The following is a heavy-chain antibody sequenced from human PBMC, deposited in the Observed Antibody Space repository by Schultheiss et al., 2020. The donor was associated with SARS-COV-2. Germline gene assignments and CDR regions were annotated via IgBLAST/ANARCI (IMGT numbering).Heavy chain of an antibody. D-gene: IGHD4-17*01. CDR1: GGSISSSSYY. Sequence: SETLSLTCTVSGGSISSSSYYWGWIRQPPGKGLEWIGRIYTSGSTNYNPSLKSRVTISVDTSKNQFSLKLSSVTAADTAVYYCARGRANDYGDYYLLRAFDIWGQGTMVTVSS. J-gene: IGHJ3*02. V-gene: IGHV4-39*07. CDR3: ARGRANDYGDYYLLRAFDI. CDR2: IYTSGST.